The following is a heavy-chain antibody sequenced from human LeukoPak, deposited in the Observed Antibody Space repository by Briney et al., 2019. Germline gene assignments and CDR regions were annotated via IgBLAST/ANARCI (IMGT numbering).Heavy chain of an antibody. D-gene: IGHD2-15*01. CDR3: ARDLGHCSGGSCYFAYGMDV. J-gene: IGHJ6*02. Sequence: ASVKVSCKASGYTFTGYYMHWVRRAPGQGLEWMGWINPNSGGTNYAQKFQGRVTMTRDTSISTAYMELSRLRSDDTAVYYCARDLGHCSGGSCYFAYGMDVWGQGTTVTVSS. V-gene: IGHV1-2*02. CDR2: INPNSGGT. CDR1: GYTFTGYY.